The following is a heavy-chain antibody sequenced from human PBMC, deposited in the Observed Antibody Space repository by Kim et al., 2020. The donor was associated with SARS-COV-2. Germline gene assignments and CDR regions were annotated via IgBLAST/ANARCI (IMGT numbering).Heavy chain of an antibody. Sequence: NSDGGSTSYADSVKGRFTISRDNAKNTLYLQMNSLRAEDTAVYYCAVSTYWGQGTLVTVSS. V-gene: IGHV3-74*01. CDR2: NSDGGST. CDR3: AVSTY. J-gene: IGHJ4*02.